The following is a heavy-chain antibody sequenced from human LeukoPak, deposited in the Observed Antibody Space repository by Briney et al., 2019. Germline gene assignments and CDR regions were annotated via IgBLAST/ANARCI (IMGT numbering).Heavy chain of an antibody. V-gene: IGHV3-48*03. J-gene: IGHJ6*02. D-gene: IGHD2-8*01. CDR3: ATNVGPRRRYPVLMDV. CDR2: ISTSGNTI. Sequence: GGSLRLSCAASGFTFSSHGMHWVRQAPGKGREWVSYISTSGNTIYYADSVKGRFTISRDNAKNSLYLQMTSLRAEDTAVYYCATNVGPRRRYPVLMDVWGQGTTVTVS. CDR1: GFTFSSHG.